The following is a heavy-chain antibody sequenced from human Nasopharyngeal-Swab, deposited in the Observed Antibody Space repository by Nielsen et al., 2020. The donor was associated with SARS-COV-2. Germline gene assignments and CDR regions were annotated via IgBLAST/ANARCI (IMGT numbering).Heavy chain of an antibody. CDR1: GFTFSSYA. CDR3: AREDTMIVTPDY. J-gene: IGHJ4*02. D-gene: IGHD3-22*01. CDR2: ISYDGSNK. Sequence: GESLKISCAASGFTFSSYAMHWVRQAPGKGLEWVAVISYDGSNKYYADSVKGRFTISRDNSKNTLYLQMNSLRAEDTAVYYCAREDTMIVTPDYWGQGTLFTVSS. V-gene: IGHV3-30-3*01.